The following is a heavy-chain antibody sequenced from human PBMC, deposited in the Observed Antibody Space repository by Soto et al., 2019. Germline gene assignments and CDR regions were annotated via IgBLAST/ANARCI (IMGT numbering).Heavy chain of an antibody. D-gene: IGHD6-13*01. CDR2: IIPIFGTA. V-gene: IGHV1-69*13. Sequence: SVKVSCKASGGTFSSYAISWVRQAPGQGLEWMGGIIPIFGTANYAQKFQGRVTITADESTSTAYMELSSLRSEDTAVYYCARCTYSRSWYWDYFDYWGQGTLVTVSS. CDR3: ARCTYSRSWYWDYFDY. J-gene: IGHJ4*02. CDR1: GGTFSSYA.